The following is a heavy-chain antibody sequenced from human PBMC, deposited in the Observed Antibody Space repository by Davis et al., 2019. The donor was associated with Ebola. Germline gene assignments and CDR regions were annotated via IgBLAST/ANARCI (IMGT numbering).Heavy chain of an antibody. J-gene: IGHJ4*02. D-gene: IGHD1-1*01. CDR3: ARALHDEVLDY. V-gene: IGHV3-30*04. Sequence: PGGFLRLSCAASGFTFRNYAMHWVRQAPGKGLEWVAVTSHNERERFYGESVQGRFTISRDNSENVLYLQMDSLRPDDTAIYFCARALHDEVLDYWGQGTPVTVSS. CDR2: TSHNERER. CDR1: GFTFRNYA.